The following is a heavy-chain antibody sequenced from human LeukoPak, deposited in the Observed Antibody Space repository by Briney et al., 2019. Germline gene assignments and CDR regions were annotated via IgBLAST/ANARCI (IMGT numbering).Heavy chain of an antibody. J-gene: IGHJ6*03. CDR1: GGSFSGYY. Sequence: PSETLSLTCAVYGGSFSGYYWSWIRQPPGKGLEWIGEINHSGSTNYNPSLKSRVTISVDTSKNQFSLKLSSVTAADTAVYYCARYTMVRGVNSYYYYYYMDVWGKGTTVTVSS. CDR3: ARYTMVRGVNSYYYYYYMDV. CDR2: INHSGST. V-gene: IGHV4-34*01. D-gene: IGHD3-10*01.